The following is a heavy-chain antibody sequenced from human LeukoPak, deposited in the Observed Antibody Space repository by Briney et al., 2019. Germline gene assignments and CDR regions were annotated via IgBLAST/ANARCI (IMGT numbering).Heavy chain of an antibody. V-gene: IGHV4-59*08. CDR2: IYYSGST. CDR1: GGSISSYY. J-gene: IGHJ5*02. Sequence: SETLSLTCTVSGGSISSYYWSWIRQPPGKGLECIGYIYYSGSTKYNPSLKSRVTISVDTSKNQFSLKLSSVTAADTAVYYCARQSSTRGDWFDPWGQGTLVTVSS. CDR3: ARQSSTRGDWFDP. D-gene: IGHD2-2*01.